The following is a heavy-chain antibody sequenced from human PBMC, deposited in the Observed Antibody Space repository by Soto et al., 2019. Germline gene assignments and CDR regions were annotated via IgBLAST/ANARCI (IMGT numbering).Heavy chain of an antibody. V-gene: IGHV4-4*02. CDR2: IYHSGST. J-gene: IGHJ5*02. D-gene: IGHD6-13*01. CDR1: GGSISSSNW. Sequence: SETLSLTCAVSGGSISSSNWWSWVRQPPGKGLEWIGEIYHSGSTNYNPSLKSRVTISVDKSKNQFSLKLSSVTAADTAVYYCARAAAGKYNWFDPWGQGTLVTVSS. CDR3: ARAAAGKYNWFDP.